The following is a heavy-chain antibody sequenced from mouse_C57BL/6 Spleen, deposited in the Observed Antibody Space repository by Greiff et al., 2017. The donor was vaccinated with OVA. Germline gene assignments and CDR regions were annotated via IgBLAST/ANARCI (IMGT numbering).Heavy chain of an antibody. J-gene: IGHJ1*03. CDR1: GYSFTGYY. Sequence: EVQLQQSGPELVKPGASVKISCKASGYSFTGYYMNWVKKSPEKSLEWIGEINPSTGGTTYNQKFKAKATLTVDKSSSTAYMQLKSLTSEDSAVYYCARFGSNWYFDVWGTGTTVTVSS. CDR3: ARFGSNWYFDV. CDR2: INPSTGGT. V-gene: IGHV1-42*01.